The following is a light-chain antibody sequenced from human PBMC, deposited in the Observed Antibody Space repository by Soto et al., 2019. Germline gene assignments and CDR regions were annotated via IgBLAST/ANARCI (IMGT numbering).Light chain of an antibody. V-gene: IGKV1-39*01. CDR1: QSISSY. CDR2: AAS. CDR3: QPSYSTLT. Sequence: DIQMTQSPSSLSASVGDRVTMTCRASQSISSYLNWYQQKPGKAAKLLIYAASSLHSGVPSRFSGSGSGTHFTLTISSLQPEDFATYYCQPSYSTLTFGQGTRLEIK. J-gene: IGKJ5*01.